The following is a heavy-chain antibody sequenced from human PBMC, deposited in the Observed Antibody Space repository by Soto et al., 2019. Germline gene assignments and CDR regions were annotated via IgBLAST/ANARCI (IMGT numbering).Heavy chain of an antibody. V-gene: IGHV5-51*03. Sequence: EAQLVQSGPEVKKPGDSLKISCEDSGHSFSTYWIAWVRQMPGKGLEWMGIIYPGDSRTTYSPSFQGQVIISADKSISNAYLQWTSLKASDTAMYYCTRDLDYGGDSDSVDIWGQGTMVIVSS. CDR2: IYPGDSRT. CDR1: GHSFSTYW. D-gene: IGHD4-17*01. CDR3: TRDLDYGGDSDSVDI. J-gene: IGHJ3*02.